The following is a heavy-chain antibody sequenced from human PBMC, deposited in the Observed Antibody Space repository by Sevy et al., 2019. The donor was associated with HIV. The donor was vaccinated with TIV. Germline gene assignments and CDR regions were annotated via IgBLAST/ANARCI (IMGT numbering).Heavy chain of an antibody. CDR1: GFTFSSYG. Sequence: GGSLRLSYAASGFTFSSYGMRWVRQAPGKGLEWVAVIWYDGSNKYYADSVKGRFTISRDNSKNTLYLQMNSLRAEDTAVYYCARVVGWELPNENYLDYWGQRTLVTVSS. D-gene: IGHD1-26*01. V-gene: IGHV3-33*01. CDR2: IWYDGSNK. J-gene: IGHJ4*02. CDR3: ARVVGWELPNENYLDY.